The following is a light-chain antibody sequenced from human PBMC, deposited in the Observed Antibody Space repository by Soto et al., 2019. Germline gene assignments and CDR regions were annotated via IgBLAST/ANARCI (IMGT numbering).Light chain of an antibody. Sequence: DIVMTQSPDSLAVSLGERATINCKSSQSILYSSNNKNYLAWYQQKPGQRPKLLIYWASTRESGVPDRFSGSGSGTDFTLPISSLQAEDAAVSYCLQYYTTPEAFGQGTKVEIK. CDR1: QSILYSSNNKNY. V-gene: IGKV4-1*01. J-gene: IGKJ1*01. CDR3: LQYYTTPEA. CDR2: WAS.